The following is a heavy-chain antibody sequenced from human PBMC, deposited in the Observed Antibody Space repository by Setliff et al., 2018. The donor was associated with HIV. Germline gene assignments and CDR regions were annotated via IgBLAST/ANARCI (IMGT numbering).Heavy chain of an antibody. CDR3: ARSRMSSGYYGVTGYGMDV. V-gene: IGHV4-59*02. CDR1: GFNVNNKY. Sequence: GSLRLSCAASGFNVNNKYMSWVRQAPGKGLEWIGYIYYSGSTNYNPSLKSRATISVATSKNQFSLKLNSVTTADTAVYYCARSRMSSGYYGVTGYGMDVWGQGTTVTVSS. CDR2: IYYSGST. J-gene: IGHJ6*02. D-gene: IGHD3-22*01.